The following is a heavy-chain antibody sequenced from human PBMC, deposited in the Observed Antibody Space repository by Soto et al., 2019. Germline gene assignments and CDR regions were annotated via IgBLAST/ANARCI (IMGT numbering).Heavy chain of an antibody. V-gene: IGHV3-23*05. CDR1: GFTFGTYA. CDR2: MYGSGGGI. CDR3: AKDRQPDGLWPFDH. J-gene: IGHJ4*02. D-gene: IGHD2-8*01. Sequence: GGSLRLSCSASGFTFGTYAMSWVRQAPGKGLEWVSGMYGSGGGISYADAVKGRFTISRDNTNNLLYLLMRSLRVEDTAVYYCAKDRQPDGLWPFDHWGLGTLVTSPQ.